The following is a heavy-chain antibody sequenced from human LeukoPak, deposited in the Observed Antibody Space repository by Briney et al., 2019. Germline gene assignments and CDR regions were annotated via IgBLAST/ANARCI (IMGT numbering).Heavy chain of an antibody. J-gene: IGHJ5*02. CDR3: ARANGETGP. D-gene: IGHD3-10*01. Sequence: SETLSLTCAVYGGSFSGYYWSWIRQHPGKGLEWIGEINHSGSTNYNPSLKSRVTISVDTSKNQFSLKLSSVTAADTAVYYCARANGETGPWGQGTLVTVSS. CDR2: INHSGST. V-gene: IGHV4-34*01. CDR1: GGSFSGYY.